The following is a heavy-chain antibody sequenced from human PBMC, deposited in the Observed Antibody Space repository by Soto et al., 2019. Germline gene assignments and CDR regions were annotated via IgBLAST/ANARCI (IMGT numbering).Heavy chain of an antibody. J-gene: IGHJ3*01. Sequence: LPETLSLTCAVSGFFISSGNYWGWIRKPPGKGLEWIGSIFHGGNTYYNPSLKSRVTISVDMSKNQFSLKLNSVTAADTVVYYCARARWYDAFDVWGQGTVVTVSS. CDR1: GFFISSGNY. CDR3: ARARWYDAFDV. V-gene: IGHV4-38-2*01. D-gene: IGHD2-15*01. CDR2: IFHGGNT.